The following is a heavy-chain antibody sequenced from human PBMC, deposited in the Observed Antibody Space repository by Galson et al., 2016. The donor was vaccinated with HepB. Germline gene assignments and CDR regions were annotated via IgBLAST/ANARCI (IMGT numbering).Heavy chain of an antibody. Sequence: SETLSLTCAVSGVFINTTDWWSWVRQPPGKGLEWIGEIYHRGKVNYNPSLKSRVTISVDKSNNQFSLRLTSVTAADTALYYCARFTPFNWTYDLWGRGTLVPVSS. V-gene: IGHV4-4*02. J-gene: IGHJ5*02. CDR1: GVFINTTDW. D-gene: IGHD1-7*01. CDR3: ARFTPFNWTYDL. CDR2: IYHRGKV.